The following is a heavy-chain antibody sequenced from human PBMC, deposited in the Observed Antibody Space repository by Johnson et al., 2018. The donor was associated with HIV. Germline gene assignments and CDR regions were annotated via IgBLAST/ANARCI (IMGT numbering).Heavy chain of an antibody. CDR3: ARASYVDAFDI. J-gene: IGHJ3*02. V-gene: IGHV3-7*04. D-gene: IGHD1-26*01. Sequence: VQLVESGGGLVQPGGSLRLSCAASGFTFSTYWMSWVRQAPGKGLEWVANIKQDGSEKYYVDSVKGRFTISRDNAKNSLYLQINSLRAEDTAVYYCARASYVDAFDIWGQGTMVTVSS. CDR2: IKQDGSEK. CDR1: GFTFSTYW.